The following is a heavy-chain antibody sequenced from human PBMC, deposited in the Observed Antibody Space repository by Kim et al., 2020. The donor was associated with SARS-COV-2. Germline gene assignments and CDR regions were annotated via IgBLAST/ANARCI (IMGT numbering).Heavy chain of an antibody. CDR1: GGSISSGGYY. D-gene: IGHD6-13*01. CDR2: IYYSGST. J-gene: IGHJ6*02. CDR3: AREEGGRRAAAGIRPRYYYYGMDV. V-gene: IGHV4-31*03. Sequence: SETLSLTCTVSGGSISSGGYYWSWIRQHPGKGLEWIGYIYYSGSTYYNPSLKSRVTISVDTSKNQFSLKLSSVTAADTAVYYCAREEGGRRAAAGIRPRYYYYGMDVWGQGTTVTVSS.